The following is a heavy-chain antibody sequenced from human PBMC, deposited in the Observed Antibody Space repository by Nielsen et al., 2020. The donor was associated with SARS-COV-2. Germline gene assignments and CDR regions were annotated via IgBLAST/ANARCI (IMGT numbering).Heavy chain of an antibody. Sequence: GESLKISCAASGFTFSDYYMSWIRQAPGKGLEWVSYISSSSSYTNYADSVKGRFTISRDNAKNTLYLQMNSLRAEDTAVYYCATLFDPWGQGTLVTVSS. CDR1: GFTFSDYY. CDR2: ISSSSSYT. J-gene: IGHJ5*02. CDR3: ATLFDP. V-gene: IGHV3-11*06.